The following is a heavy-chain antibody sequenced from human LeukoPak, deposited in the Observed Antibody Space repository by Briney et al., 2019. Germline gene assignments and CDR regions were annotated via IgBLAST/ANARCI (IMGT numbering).Heavy chain of an antibody. Sequence: PGGSLRLSCATSGFTFSTYWMSWVRQVPGKGLEWVANIKQDGSEIYYVDSVKGRFTISRDNAKNSLYLQMNSLRAEDTAVYYCAREGEYYFDYWGQGTLVTVSS. V-gene: IGHV3-7*01. CDR2: IKQDGSEI. J-gene: IGHJ4*02. CDR1: GFTFSTYW. CDR3: AREGEYYFDY. D-gene: IGHD3-16*01.